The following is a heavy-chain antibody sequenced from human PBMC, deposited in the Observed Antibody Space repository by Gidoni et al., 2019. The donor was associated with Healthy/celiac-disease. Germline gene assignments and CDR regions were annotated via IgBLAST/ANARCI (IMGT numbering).Heavy chain of an antibody. Sequence: EVQLVESGGGLVQPGGSLRLSCAASGFTFSSYAMRWVRQAPGKGLEWVSAISGSGGSTYYADSVKGRFTISRDNSKNTLYLQMNSLRAEDTAVYYCATHRTKTKTMVRGVSLFFDYWGQGTLVTVSS. CDR3: ATHRTKTKTMVRGVSLFFDY. J-gene: IGHJ4*02. CDR1: GFTFSSYA. CDR2: ISGSGGST. V-gene: IGHV3-23*04. D-gene: IGHD3-10*01.